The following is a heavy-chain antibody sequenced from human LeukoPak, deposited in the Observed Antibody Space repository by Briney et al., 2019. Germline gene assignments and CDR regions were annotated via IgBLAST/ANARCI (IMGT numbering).Heavy chain of an antibody. Sequence: SETLSLTCTVSGGSITSSSYYWGWIRQPPGKGPEWIGSIYYTGSTNYNPSLKSRVTISLDTSKNQFSLKLSSVTAADTAVYYCARGKNLYDSSGLDYWGQGTLVTVSS. V-gene: IGHV4-39*07. D-gene: IGHD3-22*01. CDR1: GGSITSSSYY. CDR2: IYYTGST. CDR3: ARGKNLYDSSGLDY. J-gene: IGHJ4*02.